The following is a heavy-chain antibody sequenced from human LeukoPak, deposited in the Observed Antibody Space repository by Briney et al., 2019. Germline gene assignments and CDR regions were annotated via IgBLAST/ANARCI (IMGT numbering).Heavy chain of an antibody. CDR3: ARNGDY. Sequence: GASLRLSCAASGFTFYSYAMSWVRQAPGKGLEWVSSIGRGGDTTYYADSVKGRFTISRDNSKNTLYLQMSSLRAEDTAVYYCARNGDYWGQGTLVTVSS. D-gene: IGHD2-8*01. CDR2: IGRGGDTT. CDR1: GFTFYSYA. J-gene: IGHJ4*02. V-gene: IGHV3-23*01.